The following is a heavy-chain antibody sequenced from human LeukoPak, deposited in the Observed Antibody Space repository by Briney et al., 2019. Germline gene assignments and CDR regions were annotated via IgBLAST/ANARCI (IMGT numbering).Heavy chain of an antibody. Sequence: PGGSLRLSCAASGFTFSNYWMSWVRQAPGKGLEWVANINRDGSEKNYVDSVKGRFTISRDNAKNSLYLQMNSLRAEDTATYHCVLLYKDYWGQGTLVTVSS. J-gene: IGHJ4*02. CDR2: INRDGSEK. CDR1: GFTFSNYW. D-gene: IGHD2-15*01. CDR3: VLLYKDY. V-gene: IGHV3-7*02.